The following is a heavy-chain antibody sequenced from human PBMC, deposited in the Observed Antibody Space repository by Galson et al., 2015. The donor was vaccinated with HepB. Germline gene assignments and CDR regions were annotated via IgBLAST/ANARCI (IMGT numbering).Heavy chain of an antibody. D-gene: IGHD2-2*02. CDR1: GFTFSNAW. J-gene: IGHJ6*03. CDR3: TTDLRDRYFIITSCYIGWDYYYYMDV. V-gene: IGHV3-15*01. CDR2: IKSKTDGGTT. Sequence: SLRLSCAASGFTFSNAWMSWVRQAPGKRLEWVGRIKSKTDGGTTDYAAPVKGRFTISRDDSKNTLYLQMNSLKTEDTAVYYCTTDLRDRYFIITSCYIGWDYYYYMDVGGKGPRSPSP.